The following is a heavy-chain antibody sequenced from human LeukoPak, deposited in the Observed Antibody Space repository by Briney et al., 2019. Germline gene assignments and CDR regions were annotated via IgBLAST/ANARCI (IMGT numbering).Heavy chain of an antibody. V-gene: IGHV1-69*04. D-gene: IGHD6-6*01. CDR1: GGTFSSYA. Sequence: SVKVSCKASGGTFSSYAISWVRQAPGQGLEWMGRIIPILGIANYAQKFQGRVTITADKSTSTAYMELSSLRSEDTAVYYCARGLGLSSSSGFDVYWGQGTLVTVSS. J-gene: IGHJ4*02. CDR3: ARGLGLSSSSGFDVY. CDR2: IIPILGIA.